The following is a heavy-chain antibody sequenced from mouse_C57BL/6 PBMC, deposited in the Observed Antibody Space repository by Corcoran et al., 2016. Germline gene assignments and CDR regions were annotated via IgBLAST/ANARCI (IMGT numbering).Heavy chain of an antibody. CDR1: GFSLSTSGMG. CDR3: ARREGYYGSSYSWYFDV. Sequence: QVTLKESGPGILQSSQTLSLTCSFAGFSLSTSGMGVSWIRQPSGKGLEWLAHVYWDDDKRYNPSLKSRLTISKDTSRNQVFLKITSVDTADTATYYCARREGYYGSSYSWYFDVWGTGTTVTVSS. J-gene: IGHJ1*03. V-gene: IGHV8-12*01. CDR2: VYWDDDK. D-gene: IGHD1-1*01.